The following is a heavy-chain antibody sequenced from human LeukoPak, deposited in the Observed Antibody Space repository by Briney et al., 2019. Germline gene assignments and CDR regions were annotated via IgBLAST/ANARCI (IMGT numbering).Heavy chain of an antibody. Sequence: VSVKVSCKASGYTFTGYYMHWVRQAPGQGLEWMGWINPNSGGTNYAQKFQGRVTMTRDTSINTAYMELSSLRSDDTAVYYCARARYSSPAGYWGQGTLVTVSS. D-gene: IGHD6-19*01. CDR2: INPNSGGT. CDR1: GYTFTGYY. CDR3: ARARYSSPAGY. V-gene: IGHV1-2*02. J-gene: IGHJ4*02.